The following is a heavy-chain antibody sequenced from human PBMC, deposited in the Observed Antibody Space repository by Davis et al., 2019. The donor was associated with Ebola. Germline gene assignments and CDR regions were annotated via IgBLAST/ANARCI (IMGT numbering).Heavy chain of an antibody. Sequence: GGSLRLSCAASGFTFSTYAMSWVRQAPGKGLEWVAVMFGGGDTYYADSMRGRLTISRHNSKNTVYLQMNNLRNDDTAVYYCARESPDDGFDHWGQGTLVTVSS. J-gene: IGHJ4*02. CDR3: ARESPDDGFDH. CDR2: MFGGGDT. CDR1: GFTFSTYA. V-gene: IGHV3-53*04. D-gene: IGHD3-16*01.